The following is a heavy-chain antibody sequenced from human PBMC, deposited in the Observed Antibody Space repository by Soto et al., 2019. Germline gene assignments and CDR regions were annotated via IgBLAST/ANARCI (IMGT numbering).Heavy chain of an antibody. J-gene: IGHJ4*02. V-gene: IGHV4-59*01. CDR2: IYYSGST. Sequence: TSETLSLTCTVSGGSISSYYWSWIRQPPGKGLEWIGYIYYSGSTNYNPSLKSRVTISVDTSKNQFSLKLSSVTAADTAVYYCAREGPVAGLFDYWGQGTLVTVSS. CDR1: GGSISSYY. D-gene: IGHD6-19*01. CDR3: AREGPVAGLFDY.